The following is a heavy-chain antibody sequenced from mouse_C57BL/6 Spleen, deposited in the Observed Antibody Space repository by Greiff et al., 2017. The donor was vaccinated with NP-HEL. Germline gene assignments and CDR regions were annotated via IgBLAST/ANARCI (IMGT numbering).Heavy chain of an antibody. CDR2: INPSSGYT. CDR1: GYTFTSYT. D-gene: IGHD3-1*01. CDR3: AREAIGYLDY. V-gene: IGHV1-4*01. Sequence: QVQLQQSGAELARPGASVKMSCKASGYTFTSYTMHWVKQRPGQGLEWIGYINPSSGYTKYNQKFKDKATLTADKSSSTAYMQQGSLTSEDSAVYYCAREAIGYLDYWGQGTTLTVSS. J-gene: IGHJ2*01.